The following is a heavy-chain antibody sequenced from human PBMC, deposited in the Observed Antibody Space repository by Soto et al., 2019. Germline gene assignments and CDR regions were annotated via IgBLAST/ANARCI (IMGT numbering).Heavy chain of an antibody. Sequence: SETLSLTCAVSGYSISSGYYWGCIRQPPGKGLEWIGSIYHSGSTYYNPSLKGRVTISVDTSKNQFSLKLSSVTAADTAVYYCAGGYSYGSGYYYGMDVWGQGTTVTVSS. J-gene: IGHJ6*02. CDR1: GYSISSGYY. CDR3: AGGYSYGSGYYYGMDV. D-gene: IGHD5-18*01. V-gene: IGHV4-38-2*01. CDR2: IYHSGST.